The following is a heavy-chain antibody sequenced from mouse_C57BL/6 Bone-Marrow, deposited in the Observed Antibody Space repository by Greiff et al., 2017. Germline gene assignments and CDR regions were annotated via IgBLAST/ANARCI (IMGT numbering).Heavy chain of an antibody. D-gene: IGHD3-2*02. Sequence: QVHVQQSGAELVRPGASVKLSCKASGYTFTDYYINWVKQRPGQGLEWIARIYPGSGNTYYNEKFKGKATLTAEKSSRTAYLQLSSLTSEDSAVYFGSRGVSSCSLGNFDYWGQGTTLTVSS. V-gene: IGHV1-76*01. J-gene: IGHJ2*01. CDR3: SRGVSSCSLGNFDY. CDR1: GYTFTDYY. CDR2: IYPGSGNT.